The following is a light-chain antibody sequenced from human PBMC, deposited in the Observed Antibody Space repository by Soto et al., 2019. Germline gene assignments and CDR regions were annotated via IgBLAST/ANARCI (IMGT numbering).Light chain of an antibody. J-gene: IGKJ1*01. CDR2: KAS. CDR1: QSISTW. CDR3: QQYNSYWT. V-gene: IGKV1-5*03. Sequence: DIPMTQSPATLSASVGDRDTIHCRASQSISTWLAWYQQKPGKAPKLLIYKASSSESGVPSRFSGSGSGTEFTLTISSLQPDDFATYYCQQYNSYWTFGQGTKVDIK.